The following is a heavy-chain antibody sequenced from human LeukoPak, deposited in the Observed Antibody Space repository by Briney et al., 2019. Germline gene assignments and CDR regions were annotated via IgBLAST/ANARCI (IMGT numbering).Heavy chain of an antibody. J-gene: IGHJ6*03. Sequence: SETLSLTCAVSGYSISNGYYWVWIRQPPGRGLEWIGSLYHSDSAYYNTSLRSRVSMSVDTSKNQFSLTFSFVTAADTAVYYCARQHDSYYYYYIDVWDSGTTVTVSS. CDR2: LYHSDSA. CDR3: ARQHDSYYYYYIDV. CDR1: GYSISNGYY. V-gene: IGHV4-38-2*01.